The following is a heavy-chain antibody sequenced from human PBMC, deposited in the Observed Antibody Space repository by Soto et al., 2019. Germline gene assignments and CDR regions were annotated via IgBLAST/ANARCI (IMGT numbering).Heavy chain of an antibody. Sequence: QVQLQESGPGLVKPSETLSLTCTVSGDSISSYYWSWIRQPPGKGLEWIGYFYYSGSTNYNPSLKTRDTISINTYKNQSSLKLSSVTAADTAVYYCARSRGGYFDYWGQGTLVTVSS. CDR1: GDSISSYY. D-gene: IGHD3-10*01. CDR2: FYYSGST. J-gene: IGHJ4*02. V-gene: IGHV4-59*01. CDR3: ARSRGGYFDY.